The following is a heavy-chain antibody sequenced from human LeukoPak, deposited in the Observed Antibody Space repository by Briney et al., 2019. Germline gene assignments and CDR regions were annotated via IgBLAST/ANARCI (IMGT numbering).Heavy chain of an antibody. CDR2: INSDGSGT. CDR1: GVAVSGYW. Sequence: PGGSLRLSCAAFGVAVSGYWMNWVRQAPGKGLVWVARINSDGSGTSHADSVKGRFTISRDNAKNTLYLQMNSLRVDDTAVYYCARDPKYGDLDYWGLGTLVTVSS. V-gene: IGHV3-74*01. D-gene: IGHD4-17*01. CDR3: ARDPKYGDLDY. J-gene: IGHJ4*02.